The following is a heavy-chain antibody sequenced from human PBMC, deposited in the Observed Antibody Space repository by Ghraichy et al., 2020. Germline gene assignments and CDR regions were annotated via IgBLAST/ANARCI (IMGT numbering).Heavy chain of an antibody. CDR3: ARGGKQWGDDAFDI. Sequence: GGSLRLSCAASGFTFSSYWMSWVRQAPGKGLEWVANIKQDGSEKYYVDSVKGRFTISRDNAKNSLYLQMNSLRAEDTAVYYCARGGKQWGDDAFDIWGQGTMVTVSS. CDR1: GFTFSSYW. CDR2: IKQDGSEK. J-gene: IGHJ3*02. V-gene: IGHV3-7*03. D-gene: IGHD6-19*01.